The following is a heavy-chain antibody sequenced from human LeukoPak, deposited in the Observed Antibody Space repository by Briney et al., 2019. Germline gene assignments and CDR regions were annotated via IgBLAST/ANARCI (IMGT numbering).Heavy chain of an antibody. CDR1: GFTFRTYA. Sequence: GRSLRLSCAASGFTFRTYAMNWVRQAPGKGLEWVAVISDDGSNKYYAESVKGQFTISRDNSKNTLYLQMNSLRSEDTAVYYCARAGGYCGRISCPYYFDYWGQGSLVAVSS. CDR3: ARAGGYCGRISCPYYFDY. D-gene: IGHD2-15*01. V-gene: IGHV3-30*04. CDR2: ISDDGSNK. J-gene: IGHJ4*02.